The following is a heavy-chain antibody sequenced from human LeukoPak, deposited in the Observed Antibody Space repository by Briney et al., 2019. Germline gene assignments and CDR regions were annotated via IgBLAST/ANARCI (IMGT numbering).Heavy chain of an antibody. CDR2: INRNSSST. D-gene: IGHD3-3*01. Sequence: ASVKVSCKASGGTFSSYAIIRVRQAPGQGLEWIGWINRNSSSTNYAQKFQGRVTMTRDTSISTAYMELSRLRSDDTAVYYCAKWSGRDAFDIWGQGTMVTVSS. J-gene: IGHJ3*02. CDR3: AKWSGRDAFDI. CDR1: GGTFSSYA. V-gene: IGHV1-2*02.